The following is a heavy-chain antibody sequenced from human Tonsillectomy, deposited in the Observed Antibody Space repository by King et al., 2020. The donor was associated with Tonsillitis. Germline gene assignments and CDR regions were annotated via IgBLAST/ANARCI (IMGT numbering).Heavy chain of an antibody. D-gene: IGHD3-10*01. J-gene: IGHJ5*02. Sequence: VQLVESGGGLVQPGGSRRLSCTASGFTFSNYWMVWVRQAPGKGLVWVSRISGDGSATTYADSVQGRFGISRDNAKNTLYLWMTSLRDEDTAVYFCAGGTATWYAGSGLLVPWGQGTLVTVSS. CDR1: GFTFSNYW. CDR3: AGGTATWYAGSGLLVP. CDR2: ISGDGSAT. V-gene: IGHV3-74*01.